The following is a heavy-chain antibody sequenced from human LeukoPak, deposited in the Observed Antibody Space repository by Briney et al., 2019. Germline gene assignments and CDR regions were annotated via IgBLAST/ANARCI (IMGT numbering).Heavy chain of an antibody. CDR2: INHSGST. CDR1: GFSFSSYG. D-gene: IGHD2-2*01. Sequence: KSGGSLRLSCEASGFSFSSYGMHWIRQPPGKGLEWIGEINHSGSTNYNPSLKSRVTISVDTSKNQFSLKLSSVTAADTAVYYCARHKGLYQLLLLGYMDVWGKGTTVTVSS. V-gene: IGHV4-34*01. CDR3: ARHKGLYQLLLLGYMDV. J-gene: IGHJ6*03.